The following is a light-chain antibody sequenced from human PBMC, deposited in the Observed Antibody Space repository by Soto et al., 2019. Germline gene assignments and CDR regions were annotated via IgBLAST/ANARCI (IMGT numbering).Light chain of an antibody. CDR1: QDINNY. Sequence: DIQMTQSPSSLSASVGDRVTITCQASQDINNYLNWYQQKPGKAPKLLIYETSNLETGVPSRFSGSGSGTDFTLTISSLQPEDIATYFCQQYDTLLFTFGPGTKVN. V-gene: IGKV1-33*01. CDR3: QQYDTLLFT. J-gene: IGKJ3*01. CDR2: ETS.